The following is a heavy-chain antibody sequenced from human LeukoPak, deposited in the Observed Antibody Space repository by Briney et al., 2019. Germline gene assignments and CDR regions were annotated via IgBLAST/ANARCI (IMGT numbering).Heavy chain of an antibody. CDR1: GFTFSSYA. CDR3: ARAPQIVVVIDY. J-gene: IGHJ4*02. V-gene: IGHV3-30-3*01. Sequence: GGSLRLSCAASGFTFSSYAMHWVRQAPGKGLEWVAVISYDGSNKYYADSVKGRFTISRDNSKNTLYLQTNSLRAEDTAVYYCARAPQIVVVIDYWGQGTLVTVSS. D-gene: IGHD3-22*01. CDR2: ISYDGSNK.